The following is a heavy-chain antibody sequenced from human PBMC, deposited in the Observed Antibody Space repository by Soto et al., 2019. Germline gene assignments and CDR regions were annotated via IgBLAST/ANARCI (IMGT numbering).Heavy chain of an antibody. CDR3: ARDKDWGWHDY. V-gene: IGHV3-30-3*01. CDR1: GFTFISYS. J-gene: IGHJ4*02. D-gene: IGHD2-8*02. Sequence: QVQLVESGGGIVQPGESLRLSCEASGFTFISYSIHWVRQAPGKGLDWVATISHDGARTSYADSVNGRFTISRDNSKTTVYLEMNSLRVEDTAVYHCARDKDWGWHDYWGQGTLVTVSS. CDR2: ISHDGART.